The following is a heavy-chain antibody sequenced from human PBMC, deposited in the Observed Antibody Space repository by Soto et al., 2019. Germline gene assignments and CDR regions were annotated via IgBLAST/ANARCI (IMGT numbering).Heavy chain of an antibody. D-gene: IGHD3-9*01. Sequence: QVQLVQSGAEVMKPGASVKVSCKASGYTFTTYGISWVRQAPGQGLEWMGWISAYNGNTKYAQKFQCRVTRTTATSTNTAYMELRSLRSDDTAVYYCARVRGITLFLSEFDTWGQGTLVTVSS. V-gene: IGHV1-18*01. CDR2: ISAYNGNT. CDR1: GYTFTTYG. CDR3: ARVRGITLFLSEFDT. J-gene: IGHJ5*02.